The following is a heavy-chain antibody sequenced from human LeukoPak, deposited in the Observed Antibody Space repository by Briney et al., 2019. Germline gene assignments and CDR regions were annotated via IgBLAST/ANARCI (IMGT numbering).Heavy chain of an antibody. V-gene: IGHV5-51*01. CDR3: ARHHSSSPSYYYYMDV. D-gene: IGHD6-6*01. CDR2: IYPGDSDT. CDR1: GYSFTSYW. Sequence: GESLKISCKGFGYSFTSYWIGWVRQMPGKGLEWMGIIYPGDSDTRYSPSFQGQVTISADKSISTAYLQWSSLKASDTAMYYCARHHSSSPSYYYYMDVWGKGTMVTVSS. J-gene: IGHJ6*03.